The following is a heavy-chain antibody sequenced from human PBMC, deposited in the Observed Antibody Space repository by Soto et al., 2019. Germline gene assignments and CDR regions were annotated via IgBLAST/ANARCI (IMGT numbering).Heavy chain of an antibody. Sequence: PGGSLRLSCAASGFTFSSCAMGWVRQAPGKGLEWVSDIIDSGASTYYADSVKGRFTISRDNSKSTLYLQMNSLRAEDTAVYYCSREGLLGFRAHLRFDYWGQGTLVTVSS. CDR1: GFTFSSCA. D-gene: IGHD4-17*01. CDR2: IIDSGAST. J-gene: IGHJ4*02. CDR3: SREGLLGFRAHLRFDY. V-gene: IGHV3-23*01.